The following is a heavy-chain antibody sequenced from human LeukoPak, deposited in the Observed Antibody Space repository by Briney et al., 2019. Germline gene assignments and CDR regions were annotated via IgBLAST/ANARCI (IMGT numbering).Heavy chain of an antibody. CDR2: IYYSGST. V-gene: IGHV4-31*03. CDR3: ARDRAGDRASFDY. Sequence: SEILSLTCTVSGGSISSGGYYWSWIRQHPGKGLEWIGYIYYSGSTYYNPSLKSRVTISVDTSKNQFSLKLSSVTAADTAVYYCARDRAGDRASFDYWGQGTLVTVSS. J-gene: IGHJ4*02. D-gene: IGHD4-17*01. CDR1: GGSISSGGYY.